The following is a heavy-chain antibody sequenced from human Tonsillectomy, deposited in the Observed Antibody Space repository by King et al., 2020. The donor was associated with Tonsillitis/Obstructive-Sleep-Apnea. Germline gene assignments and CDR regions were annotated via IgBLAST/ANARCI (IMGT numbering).Heavy chain of an antibody. CDR2: ISWDGLFT. V-gene: IGHV3-43*01. CDR3: VKDMRAYCSGGSCYDYFDY. J-gene: IGHJ4*02. CDR1: GFTFDDYT. D-gene: IGHD2-15*01. Sequence: VQLVESGGVVVQPGGSLRLSCAASGFTFDDYTMHWVRQAPGKGLQWVSLISWDGLFTYHADYVKGRFTISRDNRKNSLYLQMNSLRIEDTALYYCVKDMRAYCSGGSCYDYFDYWGQGTLVTVSS.